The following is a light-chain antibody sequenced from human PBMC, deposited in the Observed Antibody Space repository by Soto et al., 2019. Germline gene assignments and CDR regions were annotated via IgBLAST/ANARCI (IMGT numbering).Light chain of an antibody. CDR3: QHSYSPPYS. CDR2: AAS. V-gene: IGKV1-39*01. J-gene: IGKJ2*03. Sequence: DIQMTQSPSSLSASVGDGVTITCRASQTISSYLNWYQQKPGKAPNLLIYAASNLQSGVPTRFSASGSGTDFTLTIRSPQPEDSAIYYCQHSYSPPYSFGQGTKLEI. CDR1: QTISSY.